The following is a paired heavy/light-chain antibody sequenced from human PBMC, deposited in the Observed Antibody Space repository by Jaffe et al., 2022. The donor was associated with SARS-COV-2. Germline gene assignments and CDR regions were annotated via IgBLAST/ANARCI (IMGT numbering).Light chain of an antibody. CDR1: SSDVGGYNY. J-gene: IGLJ2*01. Sequence: QSALTQPPSASGSPGQSVTISCTGTSSDVGGYNYVSWYQHHPGKAPKLMIYEVSKRPSGVPDRFSGCKSGNTASLTVSGLQAEDEADYYCSSYAGSNNCLFGGGTKLTVL. CDR3: SSYAGSNNCL. CDR2: EVS. V-gene: IGLV2-8*01.
Heavy chain of an antibody. J-gene: IGHJ1*01. V-gene: IGHV3-15*01. Sequence: EVQLVESGGGLVKPGGSLRLSCAASGFTFSNTWMSWVRQAPGKGLEWVGRSKSKTYGGTADYAAPVKDRFTISRDDSKNTLYLQMSSLKTEDTAVYYCTTSTTTVTTWSWGQGTLVIVSS. D-gene: IGHD4-17*01. CDR2: SKSKTYGGTA. CDR3: TTSTTTVTTWS. CDR1: GFTFSNTW.